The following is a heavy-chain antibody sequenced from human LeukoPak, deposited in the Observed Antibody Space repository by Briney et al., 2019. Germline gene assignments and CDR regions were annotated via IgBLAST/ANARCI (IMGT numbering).Heavy chain of an antibody. Sequence: SETLSLTCTVSGGSISSYYWSWIRQPPGKGLEWIGYIYYSGSTNYNPSLKSRVTISVDTSKNQFSLKLSSVTAADTAVYYCARGRLLWFGEEGYYFDYWGQGTLVTVSS. CDR2: IYYSGST. D-gene: IGHD3-10*01. V-gene: IGHV4-59*01. J-gene: IGHJ4*02. CDR3: ARGRLLWFGEEGYYFDY. CDR1: GGSISSYY.